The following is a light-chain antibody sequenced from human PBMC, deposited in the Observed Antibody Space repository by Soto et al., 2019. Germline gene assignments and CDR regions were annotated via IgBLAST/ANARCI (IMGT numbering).Light chain of an antibody. V-gene: IGLV2-8*01. CDR2: EVI. CDR1: SSDVGGHNY. J-gene: IGLJ2*01. Sequence: QSALTQPPSASGSPGQQVTISGTGTSSDVGGHNYVSWYQQHPGKAPKLLIYEVIQRPSGVPDRFSGSKSGNTASLTVSGLQAEDEADYYCTSYAGSDNVIFGGGTKLTVL. CDR3: TSYAGSDNVI.